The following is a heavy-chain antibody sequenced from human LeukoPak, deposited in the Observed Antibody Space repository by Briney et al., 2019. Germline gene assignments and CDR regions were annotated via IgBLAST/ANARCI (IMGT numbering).Heavy chain of an antibody. CDR3: AKESYSSGPEYYFDY. D-gene: IGHD3-22*01. V-gene: IGHV3-30-3*01. Sequence: GGSLRLSCAASEFTFSSYAMHWVRQAPGKGLEWVAVISYDGSNKYYADSVKGRFTISRDNPKNTLYLQMNSLRAEDTAVYYCAKESYSSGPEYYFDYWGQGTLVTVSS. J-gene: IGHJ4*02. CDR2: ISYDGSNK. CDR1: EFTFSSYA.